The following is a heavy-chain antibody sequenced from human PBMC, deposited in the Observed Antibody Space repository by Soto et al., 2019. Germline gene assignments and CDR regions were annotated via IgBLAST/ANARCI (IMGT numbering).Heavy chain of an antibody. Sequence: EVQLVQSGGGLVQPGGSLRLSCAASGFTFSDHYIDWVRQAPGKGLEWVGRTRNKGKTYNTEYAASVRGRFTISRDDSNSSLYLQMDSLKIEDTAVYYCARSGSSTSCYDYWGRGTLVTVSS. CDR2: TRNKGKTYNT. J-gene: IGHJ4*02. CDR1: GFTFSDHY. D-gene: IGHD2-2*01. V-gene: IGHV3-72*01. CDR3: ARSGSSTSCYDY.